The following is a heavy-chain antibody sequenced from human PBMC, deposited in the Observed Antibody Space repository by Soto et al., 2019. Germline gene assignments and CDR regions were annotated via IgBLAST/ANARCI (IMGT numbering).Heavy chain of an antibody. D-gene: IGHD6-19*01. V-gene: IGHV3-53*04. CDR1: GFTVSSNY. Sequence: EVQLVESGGGLVQPGGFLRLSCAASGFTVSSNYMSWVRQAPGKGLEWVSVIYSGGSTYYADSVKGRFTISRHNSKNTLYLQMNSLRAEDTAVYYCAGSIAVAGTGAFDIWGQGTMVTVSS. J-gene: IGHJ3*02. CDR3: AGSIAVAGTGAFDI. CDR2: IYSGGST.